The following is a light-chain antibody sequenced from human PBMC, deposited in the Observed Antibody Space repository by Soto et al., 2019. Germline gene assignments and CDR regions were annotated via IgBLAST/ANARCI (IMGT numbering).Light chain of an antibody. CDR3: QNYNSAPRT. J-gene: IGKJ1*01. CDR2: GAS. CDR1: RGISNY. Sequence: DMQMTQSPSSLSAAVGDRVTITCRASRGISNYLAWYQQRPEEVPELLIYGASTLESGVPSRFSGSGSGTDFTLTISSLQPEDVATYYCQNYNSAPRTFGQGTKVEIK. V-gene: IGKV1-27*01.